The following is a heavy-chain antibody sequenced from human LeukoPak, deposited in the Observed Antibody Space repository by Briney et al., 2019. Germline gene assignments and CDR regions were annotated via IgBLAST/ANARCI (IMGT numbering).Heavy chain of an antibody. CDR3: AKDYWAAAGLDY. D-gene: IGHD6-13*01. V-gene: IGHV3-21*04. CDR2: ISSSSSYI. CDR1: GFTFSSYS. Sequence: GGSLRLSCAASGFTFSSYSMNWVRQAPGKGLEWVSSISSSSSYIYYADSVKGRFTISRDNSKNTLYLQMNSLRAEDTAVYYCAKDYWAAAGLDYWGQGTLVTVSS. J-gene: IGHJ4*02.